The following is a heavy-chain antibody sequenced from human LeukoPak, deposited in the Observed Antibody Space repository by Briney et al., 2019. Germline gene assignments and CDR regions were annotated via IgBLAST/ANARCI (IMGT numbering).Heavy chain of an antibody. CDR1: GGSISSSSYY. CDR3: ARRLAAAGTRLLWHDY. J-gene: IGHJ4*02. V-gene: IGHV4-39*01. Sequence: SETLSLTCTVSGGSISSSSYYWGWIRQPPGKGLEWIGSIYYSGSTYYNPSLKSRVTISVDTSKNQFSLKVSSVTAADTAVYYCARRLAAAGTRLLWHDYWGQGTLVTVSS. CDR2: IYYSGST. D-gene: IGHD6-13*01.